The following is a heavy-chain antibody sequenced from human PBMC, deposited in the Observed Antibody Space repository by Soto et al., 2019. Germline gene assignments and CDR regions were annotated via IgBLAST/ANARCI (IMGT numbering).Heavy chain of an antibody. J-gene: IGHJ6*02. CDR2: IWYDGSNK. V-gene: IGHV3-33*01. CDR3: ARSPPGGYHYYYGLDV. CDR1: GFPFRSYG. D-gene: IGHD3-22*01. Sequence: GGSLRLSCSASGFPFRSYGIHCVRPAPGKGLEWVAVIWYDGSNKYYADSVKGRFTISRDNSKNSLYLQMNSLRAGDTAVYYCARSPPGGYHYYYGLDVWGQGTTVTVSS.